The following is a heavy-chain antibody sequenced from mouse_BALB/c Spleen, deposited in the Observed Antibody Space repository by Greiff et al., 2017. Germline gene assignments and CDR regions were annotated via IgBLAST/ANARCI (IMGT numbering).Heavy chain of an antibody. J-gene: IGHJ1*01. Sequence: QVQLQQSGPELVKPGASVKMSCKASGYTFTDYVISWVKQRTGQGLEWIGEIYPGSGSTYYNEKFKGKATLTADKSSNTAYMQLSSLTSEDSAVYFCARQGLRLRDWYFDVWGAGTTVTVSS. V-gene: IGHV1-77*01. CDR2: IYPGSGST. CDR3: ARQGLRLRDWYFDV. CDR1: GYTFTDYV. D-gene: IGHD1-2*01.